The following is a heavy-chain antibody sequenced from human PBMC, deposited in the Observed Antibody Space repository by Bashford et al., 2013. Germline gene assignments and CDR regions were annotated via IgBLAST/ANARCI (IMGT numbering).Heavy chain of an antibody. D-gene: IGHD3-22*01. V-gene: IGHV1-2*02. CDR2: INPNTGAT. CDR1: GYTFSDYY. J-gene: IGHJ4*02. Sequence: ASVKVSCKASGYTFSDYYLHWVRQAPGQGPEWMGWINPNTGATNYARKFQGRVAMTRDTSISTAYMELSALGSDDMAVYYCTTGHYDSSSYVFAYWGQGTLVTVSS. CDR3: TTGHYDSSSYVFAY.